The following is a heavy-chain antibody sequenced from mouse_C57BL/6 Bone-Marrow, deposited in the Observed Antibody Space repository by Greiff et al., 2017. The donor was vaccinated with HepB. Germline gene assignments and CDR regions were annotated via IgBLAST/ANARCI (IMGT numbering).Heavy chain of an antibody. D-gene: IGHD1-1*01. V-gene: IGHV5-4*01. CDR3: ARVGSSYYFDV. Sequence: EVQGVESGGGLVKPGGSLKLSCAASGFTFSSYAMSWVRQTPEKRLEWVATISDGGSYTYYPDNVKGRFTISRDNAKNNLYLQMSHLKSEDTAMYYCARVGSSYYFDVWGTGTTVTVSS. J-gene: IGHJ1*03. CDR2: ISDGGSYT. CDR1: GFTFSSYA.